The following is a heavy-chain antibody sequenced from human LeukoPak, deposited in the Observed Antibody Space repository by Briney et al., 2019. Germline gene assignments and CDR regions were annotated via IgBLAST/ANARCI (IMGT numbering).Heavy chain of an antibody. V-gene: IGHV4-59*08. D-gene: IGHD4-17*01. J-gene: IGHJ3*02. CDR1: GGSISSYY. CDR3: ARRLGDYVYAFDI. Sequence: SENLSLTCTVSGGSISSYYWSWIRQPPGKGLEWIGYIYYSGSTNYNPALKSRVTISVDTSKNQFSLKLSSVTAADTAVYYCARRLGDYVYAFDIWGQGTMVTVSS. CDR2: IYYSGST.